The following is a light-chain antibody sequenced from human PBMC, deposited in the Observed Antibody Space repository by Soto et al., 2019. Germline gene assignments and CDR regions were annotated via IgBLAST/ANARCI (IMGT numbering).Light chain of an antibody. Sequence: EMVMTQSPATLSVSPGERATLSCRASQNLSRNLAWYQQQPGQAPRLLIYGASTRDTGIPARFSGSGSGTDFTLTISSLHSEDCAVSYCQQYDNWPHTFGQGTKLEIK. CDR3: QQYDNWPHT. V-gene: IGKV3-15*01. J-gene: IGKJ2*01. CDR2: GAS. CDR1: QNLSRN.